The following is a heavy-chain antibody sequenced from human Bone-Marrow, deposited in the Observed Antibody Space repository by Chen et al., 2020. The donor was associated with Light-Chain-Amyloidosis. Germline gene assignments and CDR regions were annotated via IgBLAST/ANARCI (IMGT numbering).Heavy chain of an antibody. V-gene: IGHV5-51*01. Sequence: EVQLVQSGAEVKKPGESLKISCKGSGYSFTSYWIGWVRQMPGKGLEWMGIIYPGDSDTGYRPSFQGQVTISAEKSISTAYLQWSSLKASDTAMYYCAVYDSSGYYEGANWFDPWGQGTLVTVSS. D-gene: IGHD3-22*01. CDR3: AVYDSSGYYEGANWFDP. CDR1: GYSFTSYW. CDR2: IYPGDSDT. J-gene: IGHJ5*02.